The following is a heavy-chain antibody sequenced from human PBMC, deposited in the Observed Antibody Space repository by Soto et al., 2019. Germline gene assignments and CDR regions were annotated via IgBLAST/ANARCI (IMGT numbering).Heavy chain of an antibody. V-gene: IGHV5-51*01. D-gene: IGHD3-16*01. J-gene: IGHJ3*02. CDR1: AYSFTSCW. Sequence: GESLKISCKGSAYSFTSCWIGWVRQMPGKGLEWMGIIYPGDSDTRYSPSFQGQVTISADKSISTAYLQWSSLKASDTAMYYCASTMITFGVQDAFDIWGQGTMVTVSS. CDR3: ASTMITFGVQDAFDI. CDR2: IYPGDSDT.